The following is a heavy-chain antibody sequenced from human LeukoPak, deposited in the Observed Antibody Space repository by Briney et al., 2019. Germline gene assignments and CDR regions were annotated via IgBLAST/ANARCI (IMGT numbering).Heavy chain of an antibody. J-gene: IGHJ4*02. D-gene: IGHD2-21*02. V-gene: IGHV1-2*02. CDR2: INPNSGGT. CDR3: ARFRDGGLQFDY. Sequence: ASVKVSCKASGYTFTGYYMHWVRQAPGQGREWMGWINPNSGGTNYAQKFQGRVTMTRDTSISTAYMELSRLRSDDTAVYYCARFRDGGLQFDYWGQGTLVTDSS. CDR1: GYTFTGYY.